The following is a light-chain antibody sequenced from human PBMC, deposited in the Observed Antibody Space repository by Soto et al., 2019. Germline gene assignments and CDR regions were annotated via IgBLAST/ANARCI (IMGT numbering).Light chain of an antibody. J-gene: IGLJ3*02. CDR1: SSNIGTNA. CDR3: AAWDDSLNGPV. Sequence: QSVLTQPTSASEAPGQRVTISCSGSSSNIGTNAVNWYQQLPGTAPKLLIYSVSQRPSGVPDRFSGSKSGTSASLAISGLQSEDEAVYYCAAWDDSLNGPVFGGGTKLTVL. V-gene: IGLV1-44*01. CDR2: SVS.